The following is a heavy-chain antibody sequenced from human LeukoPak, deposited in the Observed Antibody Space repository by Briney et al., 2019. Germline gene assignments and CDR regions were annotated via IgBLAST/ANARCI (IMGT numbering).Heavy chain of an antibody. D-gene: IGHD5-18*01. V-gene: IGHV3-21*01. Sequence: GGSLRLSCEASGFTFSSYSMNWVRQAPGKGLEWVSSVSSSSSYIYYADSVKGRFTISRDNAKNSLYLQMNSLRAEDTAVYYCARGEYSYGYEDAFDIWGQGTMVTVSS. CDR3: ARGEYSYGYEDAFDI. J-gene: IGHJ3*02. CDR1: GFTFSSYS. CDR2: VSSSSSYI.